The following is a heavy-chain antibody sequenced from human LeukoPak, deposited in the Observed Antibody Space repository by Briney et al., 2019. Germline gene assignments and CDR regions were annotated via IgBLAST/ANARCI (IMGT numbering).Heavy chain of an antibody. CDR3: AREGYTGSYPDY. D-gene: IGHD1-26*01. V-gene: IGHV3-48*04. J-gene: IGHJ4*02. Sequence: GGSLRLSCAASGSTFSSYSMNWVRQAPGKGLEWVSYISCSSSTIYYADSVKGRFTISRDNAKNMLYLQMNSLRAEDTAVYYCAREGYTGSYPDYWGQGTLVTVSS. CDR1: GSTFSSYS. CDR2: ISCSSSTI.